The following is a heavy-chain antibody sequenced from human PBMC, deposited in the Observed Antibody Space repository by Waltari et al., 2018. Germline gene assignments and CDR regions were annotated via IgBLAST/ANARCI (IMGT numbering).Heavy chain of an antibody. Sequence: EVDLVESGGGLVQPGESLPLSCAASGFTFISYWMTWVRQAPGGGLEWVANMNQDGNERNYVDSVKGRFTISRDNAKNSSYLQMNSLRAEDTALYYCVRGQNADYWGQGALVTVSS. V-gene: IGHV3-7*01. CDR2: MNQDGNER. CDR3: VRGQNADY. CDR1: GFTFISYW. J-gene: IGHJ4*02.